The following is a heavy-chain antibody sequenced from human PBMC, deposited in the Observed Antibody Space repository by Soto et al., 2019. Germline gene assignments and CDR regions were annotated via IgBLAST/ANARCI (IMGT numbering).Heavy chain of an antibody. Sequence: ASVKVSCKDSGYTFTGYYMHWVRQAPGQGLEWMGWINPNSGGTNYAQKFQGRGTMTRDTSISTAYMELSRLRSDDTAVYYCARVVPGYCSSTSCCRLKWFDAWG. J-gene: IGHJ5*01. CDR3: ARVVPGYCSSTSCCRLKWFDA. CDR1: GYTFTGYY. CDR2: INPNSGGT. V-gene: IGHV1-2*02. D-gene: IGHD2-2*01.